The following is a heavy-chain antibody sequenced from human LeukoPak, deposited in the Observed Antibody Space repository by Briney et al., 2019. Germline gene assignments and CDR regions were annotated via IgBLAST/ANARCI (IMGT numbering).Heavy chain of an antibody. Sequence: GGSLRLSCAASGFTFDDYAMHWVRQAPGKGLEWVSLISGDGGSTYYADSVKGRFTISRDNSKNSLYLQMNSLRTEDTALYYCAKDILVSSSWSYFDYWGQGTLVTVSS. CDR3: AKDILVSSSWSYFDY. V-gene: IGHV3-43*02. D-gene: IGHD6-13*01. CDR2: ISGDGGST. J-gene: IGHJ4*02. CDR1: GFTFDDYA.